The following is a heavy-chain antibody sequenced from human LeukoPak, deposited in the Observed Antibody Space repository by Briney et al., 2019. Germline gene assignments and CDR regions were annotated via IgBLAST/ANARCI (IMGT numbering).Heavy chain of an antibody. V-gene: IGHV4-59*02. Sequence: QASETLSLTCTVSGGSVTSSHWSWIRQSPGKGLEWIGYIHYTGSTNYNPSLKSRVTMLIDTSKNQFSLKLSSVTAADTAVYYCARGRYSAGDNWFDPWGQGTLVTVSS. CDR2: IHYTGST. CDR1: GGSVTSSH. CDR3: ARGRYSAGDNWFDP. D-gene: IGHD3-9*01. J-gene: IGHJ5*02.